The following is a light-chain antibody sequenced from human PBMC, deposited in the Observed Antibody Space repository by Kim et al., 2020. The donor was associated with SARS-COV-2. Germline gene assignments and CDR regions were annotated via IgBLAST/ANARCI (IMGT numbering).Light chain of an antibody. J-gene: IGLJ3*02. CDR1: SSNIGSNY. CDR2: RNN. Sequence: QSVLTQPPSASGTPGQGVTISCSRSSSNIGSNYVYWYQQLPGTAPKLLIYRNNQRPSGVPDRFSGSKSGTSASLAISGLRSEDEADYYCAAWDDSLSGPVFGGGTKLTVL. V-gene: IGLV1-47*01. CDR3: AAWDDSLSGPV.